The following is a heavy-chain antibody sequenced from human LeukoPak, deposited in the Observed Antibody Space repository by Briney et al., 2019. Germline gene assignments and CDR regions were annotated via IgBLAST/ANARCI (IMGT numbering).Heavy chain of an antibody. CDR1: GDSVSSNSAA. CDR3: TRSDCSSGRCPGFDN. Sequence: SQTLSLTCAISGDSVSSNSAAWNWLRQSPSRGLEWLGRTYYRSKWYYDYAPSVKSRTSINPDTSKNQFSLQLNSVTPEDTAVYYCTRSDCSSGRCPGFDNWGQGTLVTVSS. CDR2: TYYRSKWYY. V-gene: IGHV6-1*01. D-gene: IGHD6-19*01. J-gene: IGHJ4*02.